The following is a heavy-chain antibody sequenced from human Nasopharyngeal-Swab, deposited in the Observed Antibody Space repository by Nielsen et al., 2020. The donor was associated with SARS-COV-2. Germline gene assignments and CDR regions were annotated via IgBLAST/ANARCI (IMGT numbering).Heavy chain of an antibody. V-gene: IGHV3-7*05. CDR3: ARETYYDFWSGYPPRYYYYYYGMDV. CDR2: IKQDGSEK. J-gene: IGHJ6*02. Sequence: GGSLRLSCAASGFTFSSYWMSWVRQAPGKGLEWVANIKQDGSEKYYVDSVKGRFTISRDNAKNSLYLQMNSLRAEDTAVYYCARETYYDFWSGYPPRYYYYYYGMDVWGQGTTVTVSS. D-gene: IGHD3-3*01. CDR1: GFTFSSYW.